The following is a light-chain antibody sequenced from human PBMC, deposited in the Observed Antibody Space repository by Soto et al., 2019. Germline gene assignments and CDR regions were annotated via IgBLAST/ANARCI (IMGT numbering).Light chain of an antibody. CDR3: TSYTSISTYV. Sequence: QSALTQPASVSGSPGQSISISCTGTSSDVGAYNFVSWYQQHPDKAPKLVIFDVNNRPSGVSNRFSGSKFGNTASLTISGLRAEDEADYYCTSYTSISTYVFGTGTNVTVL. J-gene: IGLJ1*01. V-gene: IGLV2-14*01. CDR1: SSDVGAYNF. CDR2: DVN.